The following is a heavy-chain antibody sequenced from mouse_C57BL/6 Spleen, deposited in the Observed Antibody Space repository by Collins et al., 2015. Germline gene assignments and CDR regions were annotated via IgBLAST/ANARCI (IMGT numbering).Heavy chain of an antibody. V-gene: IGHV9-3*01. CDR2: INTYSGVP. J-gene: IGHJ3*01. CDR3: ARGDYAY. Sequence: QIQLVQSGPELKKPGETVKISCKASGYTFTTYGMSWVKQAPGKGLKWMGWINTYSGVPTYADDFKGRFAFSLETSASTAYLQINNLKNEDTATYFCARGDYAYWGQGTLVTVSA. D-gene: IGHD2-4*01. CDR1: GYTFTTYG.